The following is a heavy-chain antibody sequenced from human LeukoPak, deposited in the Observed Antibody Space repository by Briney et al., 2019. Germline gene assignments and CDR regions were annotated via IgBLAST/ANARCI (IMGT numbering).Heavy chain of an antibody. V-gene: IGHV1-18*01. CDR3: ARDGYGSGKGYFDY. CDR1: GYTFTSYG. Sequence: ASVKVSCKASGYTFTSYGISWVRQAPGQGLEWMGWISAYNGNTNYAQKFQGRVTMTTDTSSSTAYMELRSLTSDDTAVYYCARDGYGSGKGYFDYWGQGTLVTVSS. D-gene: IGHD3-10*01. CDR2: ISAYNGNT. J-gene: IGHJ4*02.